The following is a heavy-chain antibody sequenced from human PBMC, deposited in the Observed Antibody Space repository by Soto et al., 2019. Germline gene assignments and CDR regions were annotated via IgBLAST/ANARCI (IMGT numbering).Heavy chain of an antibody. D-gene: IGHD6-13*01. J-gene: IGHJ4*02. CDR3: AKAATAAGTYWFDY. Sequence: EVQLLESGGGLVQPGGSLRLSCAASGFTFSSYSMSWVRQAPGKGLEWVAAMSGGGGRTYYADSVKGRFTISRDNGKDTVYLQMNSLRAEDTATYYCAKAATAAGTYWFDYWGQGTLVTVSS. CDR1: GFTFSSYS. V-gene: IGHV3-23*01. CDR2: MSGGGGRT.